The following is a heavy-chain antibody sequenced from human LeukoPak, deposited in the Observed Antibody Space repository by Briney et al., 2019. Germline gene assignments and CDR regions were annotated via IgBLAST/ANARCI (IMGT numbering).Heavy chain of an antibody. CDR1: GGSINSSNW. CDR3: TFNLGSGSYAFDI. V-gene: IGHV4-4*02. J-gene: IGHJ3*02. CDR2: IYHSGST. D-gene: IGHD3-10*01. Sequence: PSGTLSLTCAVSGGSINSSNWWSWVRQPPGKGLEWIGEIYHSGSTNYNPSLKSRVTISEDTSKNQFSLKLSSVTAADTAVYYCTFNLGSGSYAFDIWGQGTLVTVSS.